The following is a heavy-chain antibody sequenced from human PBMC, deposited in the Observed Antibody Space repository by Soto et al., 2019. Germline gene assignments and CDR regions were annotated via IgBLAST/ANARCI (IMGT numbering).Heavy chain of an antibody. V-gene: IGHV4-34*01. CDR1: GGSFSGYY. CDR3: ARGGLTTVPPLT. Sequence: SETLSLTCAVYGGSFSGYYCSWIRQPPGKGLEWIGEINRSGSTNYNPSLKSRVTISVDTSKNQFSLNLSSVTAADTAIYYCARGGLTTVPPLTWGQGTLVTVSS. J-gene: IGHJ4*02. D-gene: IGHD4-17*01. CDR2: INRSGST.